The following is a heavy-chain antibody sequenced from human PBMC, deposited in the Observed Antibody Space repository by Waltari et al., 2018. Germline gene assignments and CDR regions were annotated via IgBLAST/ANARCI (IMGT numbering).Heavy chain of an antibody. Sequence: ELQLVESGGGSVQPGGSLRLSCAASGFIFSIYWMHWVRQVPGKGLLWGTNVDRGGSHTRSPSYSDPVKGGFTISRDNAKITVYLQMNSLRVEDTAVYYCAIDTPGDGIDFWGQGTLVTVSS. CDR1: GFIFSIYW. V-gene: IGHV3-74*01. J-gene: IGHJ4*02. D-gene: IGHD7-27*01. CDR3: AIDTPGDGIDF. CDR2: VDRGGSHTRSP.